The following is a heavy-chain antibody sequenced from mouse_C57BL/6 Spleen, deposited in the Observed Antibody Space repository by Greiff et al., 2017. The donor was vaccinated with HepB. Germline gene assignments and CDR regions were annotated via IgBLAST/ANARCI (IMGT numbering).Heavy chain of an antibody. Sequence: EVQLQQSGPVLVKPGASVKMSCKASGYTFTDYYMNWVKQSHGKSLEWIGVINPYNGGTSYNQKFKGKATLTVDKSSSTAYMELNSLTSEDSAVYYCARGDYGSSLAYWGQGTTLTVSS. J-gene: IGHJ2*01. D-gene: IGHD1-1*01. CDR3: ARGDYGSSLAY. CDR2: INPYNGGT. CDR1: GYTFTDYY. V-gene: IGHV1-19*01.